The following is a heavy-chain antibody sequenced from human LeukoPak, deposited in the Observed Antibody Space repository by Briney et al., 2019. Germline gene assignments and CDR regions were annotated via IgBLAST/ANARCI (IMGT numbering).Heavy chain of an antibody. CDR1: GFTFSSYW. D-gene: IGHD5-18*01. J-gene: IGHJ4*02. Sequence: GGSLRLSCAASGFTFSSYWMSWVRQAPGKGLEWVANMYQDGSEKYYVDSVKGRFTISRDNAKNSLYLQMNSLRAEDTALYYCAKEGYSYGNLLLWGQGTLVTVSS. CDR2: MYQDGSEK. V-gene: IGHV3-7*03. CDR3: AKEGYSYGNLLL.